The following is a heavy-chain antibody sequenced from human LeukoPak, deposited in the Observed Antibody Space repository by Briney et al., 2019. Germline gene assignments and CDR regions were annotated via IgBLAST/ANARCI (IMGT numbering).Heavy chain of an antibody. Sequence: SETLSLTCAVYGGSFSGYYWTWIRQPPGKGLEWIGEINHSGSTNYNPSLKSRVTISVDTSKNQFSLKLSSVTAADTAVYYCARDYFPRNWFDPWGQGTLVTVSS. V-gene: IGHV4-34*01. D-gene: IGHD2/OR15-2a*01. CDR3: ARDYFPRNWFDP. CDR2: INHSGST. CDR1: GGSFSGYY. J-gene: IGHJ5*02.